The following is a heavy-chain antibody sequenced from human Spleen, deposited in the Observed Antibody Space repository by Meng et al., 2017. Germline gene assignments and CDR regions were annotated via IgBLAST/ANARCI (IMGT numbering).Heavy chain of an antibody. CDR3: ARGLYSSGWIDAFDI. Sequence: GESLKISCAASGFTFSNYEMSWVRQAPGKGLEWVSYISSSGSTIYYADSVKGRFTISRDNAKNSLYLQMNSLRAEDTAVYYCARGLYSSGWIDAFDIWGQGTMVTVSS. J-gene: IGHJ3*02. CDR1: GFTFSNYE. V-gene: IGHV3-48*03. CDR2: ISSSGSTI. D-gene: IGHD6-19*01.